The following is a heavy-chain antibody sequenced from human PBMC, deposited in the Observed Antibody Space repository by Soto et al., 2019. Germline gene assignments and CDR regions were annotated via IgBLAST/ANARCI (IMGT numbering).Heavy chain of an antibody. CDR1: GGSISSYY. V-gene: IGHV4-59*01. CDR3: ARGRAVAARQELDY. D-gene: IGHD6-19*01. Sequence: SETLSLTCTVSGGSISSYYWSWIRQPPGKGLEWIGYIYYSGSTNYNPSLKSRVTISVDTSKNQFSLKLSSVTAADTAVYYCARGRAVAARQELDYWGQGTQVTVSS. CDR2: IYYSGST. J-gene: IGHJ4*02.